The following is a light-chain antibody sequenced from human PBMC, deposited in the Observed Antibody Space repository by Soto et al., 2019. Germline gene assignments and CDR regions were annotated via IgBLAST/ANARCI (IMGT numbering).Light chain of an antibody. J-gene: IGKJ5*01. CDR1: QNINSD. Sequence: TRPPCAADLYTGERATPSPRASQNINSDYFAWYQQKPGQAPRLLIYGASTRATGIPARFSGSGSGTEFTLTISSLQSDDFAVYYCKPFNKWTLISFGQGTRLEI. CDR3: KPFNKWTLIS. CDR2: GAS. V-gene: IGKV3D-15*01.